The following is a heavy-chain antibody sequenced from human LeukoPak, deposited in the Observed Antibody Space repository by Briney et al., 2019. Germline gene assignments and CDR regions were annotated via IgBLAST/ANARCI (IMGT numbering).Heavy chain of an antibody. J-gene: IGHJ3*02. CDR1: GYTFTSYD. CDR2: MNPNSGNT. CDR3: ARRYSSGWYADFAFDI. Sequence: GASVKVSCKASGYTFTSYDINWVRQATGQGLEWMGWMNPNSGNTGYAQKFQGRVTMTRNTSISTAHMELSSLRSEDTAVYYCARRYSSGWYADFAFDIWGQGTMVTVSS. V-gene: IGHV1-8*01. D-gene: IGHD6-19*01.